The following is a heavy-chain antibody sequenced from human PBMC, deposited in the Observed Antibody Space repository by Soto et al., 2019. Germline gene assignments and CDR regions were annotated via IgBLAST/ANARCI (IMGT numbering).Heavy chain of an antibody. D-gene: IGHD4-4*01. CDR1: GYTFTSYY. CDR3: AREGVTVATHHYYYGMDV. J-gene: IGHJ6*02. V-gene: IGHV1-46*01. Sequence: QVQLVQSGAEVKKPGASVKVSCKASGYTFTSYYMHWVRQAPGQGLEWMGIINPSGGSTSYAQKFQGRVTMTRDTSTSTVYMELSSLRSEDTAVYYCAREGVTVATHHYYYGMDVWGQGTTVTVSS. CDR2: INPSGGST.